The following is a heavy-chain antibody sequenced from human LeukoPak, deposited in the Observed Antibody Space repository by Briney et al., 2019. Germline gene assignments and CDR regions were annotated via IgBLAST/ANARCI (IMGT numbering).Heavy chain of an antibody. V-gene: IGHV3-48*03. CDR2: ISAGGRTT. CDR3: ARFSRRYCSSRGCAFDI. Sequence: GGSLRLSCAVSGLTFSNLKMNWVRQAPGKGLEWVSYISAGGRTTFYADSVTGRFTISRDNAKNSLYLQMSSLRVEDTAVYYRARFSRRYCSSRGCAFDIWGQGTMVTVSS. J-gene: IGHJ3*02. D-gene: IGHD2-2*01. CDR1: GLTFSNLK.